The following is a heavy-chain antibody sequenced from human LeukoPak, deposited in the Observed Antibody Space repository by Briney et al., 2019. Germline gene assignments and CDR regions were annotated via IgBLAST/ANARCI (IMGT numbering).Heavy chain of an antibody. V-gene: IGHV4-34*01. Sequence: SETLSLTCAVYGGSFSGYYWSWIRQPPGKGLEWIGEINHSGSTNYNPTLKSRVTISVDTSKNQFSLKLSSVTAAGTAVYYCARGAYWGQGTLVTVSS. J-gene: IGHJ4*02. CDR1: GGSFSGYY. CDR3: ARGAY. CDR2: INHSGST.